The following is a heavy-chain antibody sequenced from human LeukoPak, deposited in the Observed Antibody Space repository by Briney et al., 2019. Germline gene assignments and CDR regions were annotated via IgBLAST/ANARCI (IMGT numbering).Heavy chain of an antibody. D-gene: IGHD1-1*01. CDR1: GFSFSSNW. V-gene: IGHV3-7*01. Sequence: GGSLRLSCAAPGFSFSSNWMGWVRQAPGKGLEWVAHIKRDGSQKYYLDSVKGRFTISRDNAKNSLYLQMNSLRVEDTAVYYCARLGLEVGGPNWFDPWGQGTLVTVSS. CDR2: IKRDGSQK. CDR3: ARLGLEVGGPNWFDP. J-gene: IGHJ5*02.